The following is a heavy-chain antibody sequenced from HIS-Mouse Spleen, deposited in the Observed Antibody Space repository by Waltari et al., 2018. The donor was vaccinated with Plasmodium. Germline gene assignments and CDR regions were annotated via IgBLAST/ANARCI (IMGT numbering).Heavy chain of an antibody. D-gene: IGHD1-26*01. J-gene: IGHJ4*02. CDR3: ARRGGSYYYFDY. CDR2: IYYSGST. CDR1: AGSSTPSSYY. V-gene: IGHV4-39*01. Sequence: QLQLQASGPGLVKPSETLSLTCTVPAGSSTPSSYYWGWVRQPPGKGLEWIGSIYYSGSTYYNPSLKSRVTISLDTSKNQFSLKLSSVTAADTAVYYCARRGGSYYYFDYWGQGTLVTVSS.